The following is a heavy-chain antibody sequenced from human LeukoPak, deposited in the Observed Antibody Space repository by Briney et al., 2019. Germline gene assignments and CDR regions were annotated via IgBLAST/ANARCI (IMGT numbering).Heavy chain of an antibody. J-gene: IGHJ4*02. CDR2: IYSGGST. D-gene: IGHD3-9*01. CDR3: AREILYYDILTGYYNGGVDY. CDR1: GFTVSSNY. V-gene: IGHV3-53*01. Sequence: GGSLRLSCAASGFTVSSNYMSWVRQAPGEGLEWVSVIYSGGSTYYADSVKGRFTISRDNSKNTLYLRMNSLRAEDTAVYYCAREILYYDILTGYYNGGVDYWGQGTLVTVSS.